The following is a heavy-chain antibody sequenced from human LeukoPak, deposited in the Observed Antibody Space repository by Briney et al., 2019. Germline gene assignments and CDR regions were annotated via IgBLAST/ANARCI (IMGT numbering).Heavy chain of an antibody. V-gene: IGHV3-15*01. CDR1: GFTFTNAW. D-gene: IGHD1-26*01. CDR2: IKTRSEGETT. Sequence: GGSLRLSCAASGFTFTNAWMSWVRQAPGKGLEWIARIKTRSEGETTDYVTSVKGRFTISRDDSENTLYLQMNSLKTEDTAVYYCATSRVGYWGQGTLVTVSS. CDR3: ATSRVGY. J-gene: IGHJ4*02.